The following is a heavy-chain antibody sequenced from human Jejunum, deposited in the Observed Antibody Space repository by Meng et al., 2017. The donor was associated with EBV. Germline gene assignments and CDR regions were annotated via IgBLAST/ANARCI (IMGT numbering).Heavy chain of an antibody. CDR1: SASFSGPF. CDR2: IHPGASP. Sequence: HLQPCGAGRFMPSAAPSRPCPFSSASFSGPFLGWIRQPPGKGLQLNWFIHPGASPTYYPSPENRVTLSVDTSKNHFSLRHNSVTAPDTAIYYCARSVNLDYGVYGAFDYWGQGALITVSS. V-gene: IGHV4-34*01. CDR3: ARSVNLDYGVYGAFDY. J-gene: IGHJ4*02. D-gene: IGHD4-17*01.